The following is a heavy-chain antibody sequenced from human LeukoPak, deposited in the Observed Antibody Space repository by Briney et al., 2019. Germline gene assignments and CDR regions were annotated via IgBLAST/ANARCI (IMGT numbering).Heavy chain of an antibody. V-gene: IGHV4-59*08. CDR3: ARAPVVATGGMDV. CDR1: GGSISSYY. Sequence: TLSLTCTVSGGSISSYYWSWIRQPPGKGLGWIGYIYYSGSTNYNPSLKSRVTISVDTSKNQFSLKLSSVTAADTAVYYCARAPVVATGGMDVWGQGTTVTVSS. J-gene: IGHJ6*02. D-gene: IGHD5-12*01. CDR2: IYYSGST.